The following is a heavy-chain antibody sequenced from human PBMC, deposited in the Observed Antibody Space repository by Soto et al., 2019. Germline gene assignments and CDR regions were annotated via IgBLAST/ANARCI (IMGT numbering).Heavy chain of an antibody. J-gene: IGHJ4*02. CDR2: ISGGGTTV. CDR1: GFAFSDFY. Sequence: PGGSLRLSCAASGFAFSDFYMSWTRQAPGKGLEWISYISGGGTTVFYADSVKGRFTISRDNAQNSLYLEMNSLRAEDTAVYYCARESEDLTSNFDYWGQGTLVTVSS. V-gene: IGHV3-11*04. CDR3: ARESEDLTSNFDY.